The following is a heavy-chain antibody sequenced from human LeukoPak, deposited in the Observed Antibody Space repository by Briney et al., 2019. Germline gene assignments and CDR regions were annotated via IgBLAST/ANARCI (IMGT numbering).Heavy chain of an antibody. D-gene: IGHD2-2*01. CDR1: GFTFSDYY. CDR3: ARDFAAAALDY. V-gene: IGHV3-11*01. J-gene: IGHJ4*02. Sequence: PGGSLRLSCAASGFTFSDYYMSWVRQAPGKGLGWVSYISSSGSTIYYADSVKGRFTISRDNAKNSLYLQMNSLRAEDTAVYCCARDFAAAALDYWGQGTLVTVSS. CDR2: ISSSGSTI.